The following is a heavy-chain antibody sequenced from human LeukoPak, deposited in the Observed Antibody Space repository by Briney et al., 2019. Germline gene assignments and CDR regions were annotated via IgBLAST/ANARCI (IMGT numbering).Heavy chain of an antibody. CDR2: IYYSGST. CDR1: GGSISSYY. V-gene: IGHV4-59*01. CDR3: ARDRGYSGYNLNWFDP. Sequence: SETLSLTCTVSGGSISSYYWSWIRQPPGKGLEWIGYIYYSGSTNYNPSLKSRVTISVDTSKNQFSLKLSSVTAADTAVYYCARDRGYSGYNLNWFDPWGQGTLVTVSS. J-gene: IGHJ5*02. D-gene: IGHD5-12*01.